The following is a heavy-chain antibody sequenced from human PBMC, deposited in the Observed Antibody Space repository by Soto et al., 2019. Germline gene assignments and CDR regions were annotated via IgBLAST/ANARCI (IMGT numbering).Heavy chain of an antibody. J-gene: IGHJ4*02. CDR3: ARFEYPLPTLYFDY. V-gene: IGHV3-21*01. Sequence: EVQLVESGGGLVKPVWSLRLPCAASGFTVSSYTMNWVRQSPGMGLEWVSSISNSGSSIYYADSGKGRFIISRDNAKNSLYLQMNILRAEDTAVYYCARFEYPLPTLYFDYWGQGTLVTVSS. CDR2: ISNSGSSI. D-gene: IGHD2-2*01. CDR1: GFTVSSYT.